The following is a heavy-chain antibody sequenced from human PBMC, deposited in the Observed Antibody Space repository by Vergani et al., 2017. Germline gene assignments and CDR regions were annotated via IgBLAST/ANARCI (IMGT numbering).Heavy chain of an antibody. CDR3: ARDVPLVGDGYNRGMDV. J-gene: IGHJ6*02. CDR1: GFTFSSYS. D-gene: IGHD5-24*01. Sequence: EVQLVESGGGLVQPGGSLRLSCAASGFTFSSYSMNWVRQAPGKGLEWVSYISSSSSTIYYADSVKGRFTISRDNAKNSLYLQMNSLRAEDTAVYYCARDVPLVGDGYNRGMDVWGQGTTVTVSS. V-gene: IGHV3-48*01. CDR2: ISSSSSTI.